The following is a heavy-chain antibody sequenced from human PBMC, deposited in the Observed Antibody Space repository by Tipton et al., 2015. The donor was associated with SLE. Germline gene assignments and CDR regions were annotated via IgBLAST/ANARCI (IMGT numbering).Heavy chain of an antibody. CDR1: GFTVSSNY. D-gene: IGHD2-15*01. J-gene: IGHJ4*02. CDR2: IYSGGST. V-gene: IGHV3-53*05. CDR3: ARVLGGLGLFDY. Sequence: SLRLSCAASGFTVSSNYMSWVRQVPGKGLEWVSVIYSGGSTYYADSVKGRFTISRDNSKNTLYLQMNSLRAEDTAVYYCARVLGGLGLFDYWGQGTLVTVSS.